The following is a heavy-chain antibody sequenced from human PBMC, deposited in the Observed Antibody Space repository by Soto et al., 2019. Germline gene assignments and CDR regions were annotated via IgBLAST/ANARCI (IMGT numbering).Heavy chain of an antibody. Sequence: GGSLRLSCAASGFTFSSYSMNWVRQAPGKGLEWVSSISSSSSYIYYADSVKGRFTISRDNAKNSLYLQMNSLRAEDTAVYYCARDALSGYSGIDYWGQGTLVTVSS. CDR3: ARDALSGYSGIDY. J-gene: IGHJ4*02. CDR1: GFTFSSYS. V-gene: IGHV3-21*01. CDR2: ISSSSSYI. D-gene: IGHD5-12*01.